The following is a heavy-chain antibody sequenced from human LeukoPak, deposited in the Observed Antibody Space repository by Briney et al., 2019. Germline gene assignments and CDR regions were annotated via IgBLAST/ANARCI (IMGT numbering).Heavy chain of an antibody. J-gene: IGHJ4*02. CDR3: AKGAYDYIEIAYFDY. CDR2: IIGGSGST. CDR1: GFSFNNYA. V-gene: IGHV3-23*01. Sequence: GGSLRLSCVASGFSFNNYAMNWVRQAPGKGLEWVSLIIGGSGSTFYADSVKGRFTISRDKSKNTLYLQMNSLRAEDTAVYYCAKGAYDYIEIAYFDYWAREVWSPSPQ. D-gene: IGHD5-12*01.